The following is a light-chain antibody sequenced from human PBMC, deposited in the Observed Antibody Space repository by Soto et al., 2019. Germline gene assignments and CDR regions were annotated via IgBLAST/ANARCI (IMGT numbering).Light chain of an antibody. J-gene: IGLJ3*02. CDR3: AVWDQSLTGWV. CDR2: RDG. V-gene: IGLV1-47*01. CDR1: SSNIGSHF. Sequence: QSVLTQTPSASGTPGQSLTISCSGSSSNIGSHFVYWYQHLPGTAPKLLIFRDGQRPSGVPARFFGSKSGTSASLAITGLRSEDEADYYCAVWDQSLTGWVFGGGTKVTVL.